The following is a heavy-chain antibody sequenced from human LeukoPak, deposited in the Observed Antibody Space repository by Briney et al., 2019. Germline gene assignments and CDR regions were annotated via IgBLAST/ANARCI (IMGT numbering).Heavy chain of an antibody. CDR1: GYSFTNYW. D-gene: IGHD3-22*01. CDR2: IYPGDSDT. Sequence: GESLKISRKGSGYSFTNYWIGWVRQMPGKGLEWMGIIYPGDSDTKYSPSFQGQVTISADKSTSTAYLQLSSLKASDTAMFYCARTYYYAGSGSITFDYWGQGTLLTVSS. CDR3: ARTYYYAGSGSITFDY. V-gene: IGHV5-51*01. J-gene: IGHJ4*02.